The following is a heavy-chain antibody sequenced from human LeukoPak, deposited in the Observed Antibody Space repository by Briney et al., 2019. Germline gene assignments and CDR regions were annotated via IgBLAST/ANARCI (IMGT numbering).Heavy chain of an antibody. CDR1: GGSISSYY. CDR2: IYYSGST. CDR3: ATGYSSSWYYPSIDY. J-gene: IGHJ4*02. D-gene: IGHD6-13*01. Sequence: SETLSLTCTVPGGSISSYYWSWIRQPPGKGLEWIGYIYYSGSTNYNPSLKSRVTISVDTSKNQFSLRLSSVTAADTAVYYCATGYSSSWYYPSIDYWDQGTLVTVSS. V-gene: IGHV4-59*01.